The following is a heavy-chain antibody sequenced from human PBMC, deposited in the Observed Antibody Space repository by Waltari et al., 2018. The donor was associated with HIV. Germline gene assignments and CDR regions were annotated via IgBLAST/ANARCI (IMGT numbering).Heavy chain of an antibody. CDR1: GFTVSSNY. Sequence: EVQLVESGGGLIETGGSLRLSCAASGFTVSSNYMSWVRQAPGKGLEWVSVFYSGGSRYYADSVKGRFTISRDNSKNTVSLHMNSLRAEDTAVYDCARDPRSSGYYGVDVWGQGTAVTVSS. V-gene: IGHV3-53*01. CDR2: FYSGGSR. J-gene: IGHJ6*02. CDR3: ARDPRSSGYYGVDV. D-gene: IGHD1-26*01.